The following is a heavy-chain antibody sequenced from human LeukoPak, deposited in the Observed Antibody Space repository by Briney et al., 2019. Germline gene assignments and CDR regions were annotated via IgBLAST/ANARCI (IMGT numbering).Heavy chain of an antibody. D-gene: IGHD1-26*01. J-gene: IGHJ4*02. CDR2: IIPIFGTA. Sequence: EASVKVSCKASGGTFSSYAISWVRQAPGQGLEWMGGIIPIFGTANYAQKFQGRVTITTDESTSTAYMELSSLRSEDTAVYYCARDSFRGSYYFVFDYWGQGTLVTVSS. CDR1: GGTFSSYA. CDR3: ARDSFRGSYYFVFDY. V-gene: IGHV1-69*05.